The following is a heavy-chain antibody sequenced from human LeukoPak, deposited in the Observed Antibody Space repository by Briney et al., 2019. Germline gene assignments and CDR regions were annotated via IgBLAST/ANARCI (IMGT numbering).Heavy chain of an antibody. J-gene: IGHJ5*02. D-gene: IGHD3-22*01. CDR2: ISNDGGGT. CDR1: GFIFNNYG. Sequence: GGSLRLSCAASGFIFNNYGLIWVRQAPGKGLEWVSAISNDGGGTQYADFVKGRFTISRDNSKNTLFLQMSSLRAEDTALYFCAKGSSGYFADLWGQGTLVTSPQ. V-gene: IGHV3-23*01. CDR3: AKGSSGYFADL.